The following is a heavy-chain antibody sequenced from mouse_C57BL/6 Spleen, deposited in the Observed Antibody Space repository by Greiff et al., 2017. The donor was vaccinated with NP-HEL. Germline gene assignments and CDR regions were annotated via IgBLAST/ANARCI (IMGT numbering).Heavy chain of an antibody. Sequence: VQLQQSGAELARPGASVKLSCKASGYTFTSYGISWVKQRTGQGLEWIGEIYPRSGNTYYNEKFKGKATLTADKSSSTAYMELRSLTSEDSAVYFCARLDFYYGSSPWYFDYWGQGTTLTVSS. CDR2: IYPRSGNT. V-gene: IGHV1-81*01. J-gene: IGHJ2*01. CDR3: ARLDFYYGSSPWYFDY. D-gene: IGHD1-1*01. CDR1: GYTFTSYG.